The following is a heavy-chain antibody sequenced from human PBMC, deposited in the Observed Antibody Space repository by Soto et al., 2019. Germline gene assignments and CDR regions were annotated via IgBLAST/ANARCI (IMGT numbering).Heavy chain of an antibody. V-gene: IGHV1-8*01. CDR2: MNPNSGNT. CDR3: ARGGLDCSSTSCYEYFDY. Sequence: QVQMVQSGAEVKKPGASVKVSCKASGYTFTSYDINWVRQATGQGLEWMGRMNPNSGNTGYAQKFQGRVTMTRNTSISTAYMELSSLRAEDTAVYYCARGGLDCSSTSCYEYFDYWGQGTLVTVSS. D-gene: IGHD2-2*01. J-gene: IGHJ4*02. CDR1: GYTFTSYD.